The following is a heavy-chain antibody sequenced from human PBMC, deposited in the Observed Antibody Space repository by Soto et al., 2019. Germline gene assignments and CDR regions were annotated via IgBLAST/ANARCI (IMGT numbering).Heavy chain of an antibody. D-gene: IGHD3-10*01. CDR2: IYHSGST. Sequence: QLQLQESGSGLVKPSQTLSLTCAVSGGSISSGGYSWSWIRQPPGKGLEWIGYIYHSGSTYYNPSLRSRVTIEVDRSKNQSSRKLSSVPAADTAVYYCARAMGWFGELLGGYDFDYWGQGTLVTVSS. CDR3: ARAMGWFGELLGGYDFDY. V-gene: IGHV4-30-2*01. CDR1: GGSISSGGYS. J-gene: IGHJ4*02.